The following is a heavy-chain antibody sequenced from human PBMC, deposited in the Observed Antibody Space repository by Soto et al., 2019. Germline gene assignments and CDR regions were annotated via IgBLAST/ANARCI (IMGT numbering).Heavy chain of an antibody. V-gene: IGHV5-51*01. J-gene: IGHJ4*02. CDR3: ARSRKTYSDTNDFYDY. Sequence: GESLKISCKGSGYSFSKFWIGWVRQMPGKGLEWMGIIYPGDSDTTYSPSFQGHVTISVDMSITTAYLQWSSLEASDTAMYFCARSRKTYSDTNDFYDYWGQGTLVTAPQ. D-gene: IGHD3-22*01. CDR2: IYPGDSDT. CDR1: GYSFSKFW.